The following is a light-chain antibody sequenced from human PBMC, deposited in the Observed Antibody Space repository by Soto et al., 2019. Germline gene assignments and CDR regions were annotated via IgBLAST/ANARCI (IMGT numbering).Light chain of an antibody. Sequence: EIVLTQSPGTLSLSPGERATLSCRASQSVSSNLAWYQQKPGQAPRLLIYGASTRATGIPARFSGSRSRTEFTLTINSLQSEDFAVYYCQQYNNWPPYTLGQGTKLEIK. CDR2: GAS. CDR1: QSVSSN. J-gene: IGKJ2*01. CDR3: QQYNNWPPYT. V-gene: IGKV3-15*01.